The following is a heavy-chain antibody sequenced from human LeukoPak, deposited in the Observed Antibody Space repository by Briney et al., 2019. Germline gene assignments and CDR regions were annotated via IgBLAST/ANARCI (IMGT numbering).Heavy chain of an antibody. Sequence: KPSETLSLTCAVYGGSFSGYYWSWIRQPPGKGLEWIGEINHNGNAKYNPSLKSRVTISVDTSKNQFSLKLSSVTAADTAVYYCASGHYYGSGSYFGWFDPWGQGTLVTVSS. CDR3: ASGHYYGSGSYFGWFDP. CDR2: INHNGNA. D-gene: IGHD3-10*01. V-gene: IGHV4-34*01. J-gene: IGHJ5*02. CDR1: GGSFSGYY.